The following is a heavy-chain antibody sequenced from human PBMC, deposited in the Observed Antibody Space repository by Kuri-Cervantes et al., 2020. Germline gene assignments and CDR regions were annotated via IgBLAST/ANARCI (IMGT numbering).Heavy chain of an antibody. J-gene: IGHJ6*02. Sequence: GGSLRLSCAASGFTFDDYAMHWVRQAPGKGLEWVSGISWNSGSIGYADSVTGRFTISRDNSKNTLYLQMNSLRAEDTAVYYCARDYIAAATYYYYYGMDVWGQGTTVTVSS. D-gene: IGHD6-13*01. CDR3: ARDYIAAATYYYYYGMDV. CDR1: GFTFDDYA. CDR2: ISWNSGSI. V-gene: IGHV3-9*01.